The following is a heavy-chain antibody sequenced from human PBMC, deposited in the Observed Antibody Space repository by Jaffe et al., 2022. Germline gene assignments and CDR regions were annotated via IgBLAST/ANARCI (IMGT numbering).Heavy chain of an antibody. V-gene: IGHV3-7*01. J-gene: IGHJ6*03. CDR2: IKQDGSEK. D-gene: IGHD2-2*01. CDR3: ARAEVGPSWYYYYMDV. Sequence: EVQLVESGGGLVQPGGSLRLSCAASGFTFSSYWMSWVRQAPGKGLEWVANIKQDGSEKYYVDSVKGRFTISRDNAKNSLYLQMNSLRAEDTAVYYCARAEVGPSWYYYYMDVWGKGTTVTVSS. CDR1: GFTFSSYW.